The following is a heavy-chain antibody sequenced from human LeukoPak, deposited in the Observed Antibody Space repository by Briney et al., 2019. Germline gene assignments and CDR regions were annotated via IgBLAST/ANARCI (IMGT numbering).Heavy chain of an antibody. CDR3: ARDGILLWFGESYNWFDP. Sequence: ASVKVSCKASGYTFTSYYMHWVRQAPGQGLEWLGIINPSGGSTSYAQKFQGRVTMTRDTSTSTVYMELSSLRSEDTAVYYCARDGILLWFGESYNWFDPWGQGTLVTVSS. CDR2: INPSGGST. CDR1: GYTFTSYY. D-gene: IGHD3-10*01. V-gene: IGHV1-46*01. J-gene: IGHJ5*02.